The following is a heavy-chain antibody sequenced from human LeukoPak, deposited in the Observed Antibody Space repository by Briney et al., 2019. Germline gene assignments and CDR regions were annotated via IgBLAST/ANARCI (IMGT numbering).Heavy chain of an antibody. D-gene: IGHD1-1*01. CDR1: GGSISSSSYY. CDR3: ARDMGDGWNDEFDH. Sequence: PSETLSLTCTVSGGSISSSSYYWGWIRQPPGKGLEWIGSIYYSGSTYYNPSLKSRVTISVDTSKNQFSLKVASVTAADTAMYYCARDMGDGWNDEFDHWGQGTLVTVSS. CDR2: IYYSGST. V-gene: IGHV4-39*07. J-gene: IGHJ4*02.